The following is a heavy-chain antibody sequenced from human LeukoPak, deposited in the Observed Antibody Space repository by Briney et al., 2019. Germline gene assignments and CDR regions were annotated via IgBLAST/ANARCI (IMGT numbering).Heavy chain of an antibody. V-gene: IGHV3-23*01. Sequence: GGSLRLSCAASGFTFSSYAMSWVRQAPGKGLEWVSAISDSGGSTYYADSVKGRFTISRDNFKNTLYLQMSSLRAEDTAVYYCAKLAHNYDTKVDYWGQGTLVTVSS. CDR3: AKLAHNYDTKVDY. CDR1: GFTFSSYA. D-gene: IGHD3-22*01. J-gene: IGHJ4*02. CDR2: ISDSGGST.